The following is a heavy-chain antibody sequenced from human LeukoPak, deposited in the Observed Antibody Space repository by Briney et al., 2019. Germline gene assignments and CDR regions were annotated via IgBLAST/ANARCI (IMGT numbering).Heavy chain of an antibody. CDR2: IIPIFGTA. Sequence: SVKVSCKASGGTFSSYAISWVRQAPGQGLEWMGGIIPIFGTANYAQKLQGRVTITTDESTSTAYMELSSLRSEDTAVYYCARAGGKQNAFDIWGQGTMVTVSS. CDR1: GGTFSSYA. V-gene: IGHV1-69*05. D-gene: IGHD2-15*01. CDR3: ARAGGKQNAFDI. J-gene: IGHJ3*02.